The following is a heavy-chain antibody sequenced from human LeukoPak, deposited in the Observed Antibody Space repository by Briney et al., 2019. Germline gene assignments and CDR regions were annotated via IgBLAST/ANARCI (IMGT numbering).Heavy chain of an antibody. CDR3: VRDMIAAAGAGG. J-gene: IGHJ4*02. D-gene: IGHD6-13*01. CDR1: GYTFTDYS. CDR2: INPNSGGT. Sequence: ASVKVSCKASGYTFTDYSMHWVRQAPGQGLEWMGWINPNSGGTDYAQKFQGRVTMTRVTSISTAYLEVTRLTSDGTAVYFCVRDMIAAAGAGGWGQGTLVTVSS. V-gene: IGHV1-2*02.